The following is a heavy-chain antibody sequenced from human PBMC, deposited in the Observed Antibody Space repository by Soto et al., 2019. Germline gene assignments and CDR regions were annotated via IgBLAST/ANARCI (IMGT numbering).Heavy chain of an antibody. J-gene: IGHJ4*02. Sequence: SETLSLTCAVSGGSISSSNWWSRVRQPPGKGLEWIGEIYHSGSTNYNPSLKSRVTISVDKSKNQFSLKLSSVTAADTAVYYCARSGIAAAGPLDYWGQGTLVTVSS. CDR2: IYHSGST. V-gene: IGHV4-4*02. CDR1: GGSISSSNW. D-gene: IGHD6-13*01. CDR3: ARSGIAAAGPLDY.